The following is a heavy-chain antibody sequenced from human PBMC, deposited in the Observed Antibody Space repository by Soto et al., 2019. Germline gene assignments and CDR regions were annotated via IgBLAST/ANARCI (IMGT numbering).Heavy chain of an antibody. CDR3: ARAAPIRELPYYYYGMDV. CDR1: GGSISSSY. V-gene: IGHV4-4*07. J-gene: IGHJ6*02. CDR2: IYPTGSA. Sequence: SETLSLTCTVSGGSISSSYWSWIRQPAGKGLEWIGRIYPTGSANYNPSLKNRVTMSLHTSKNQLSLQVSSVTAADTAVYYCARAAPIRELPYYYYGMDVWGQGTTVTVSS. D-gene: IGHD1-7*01.